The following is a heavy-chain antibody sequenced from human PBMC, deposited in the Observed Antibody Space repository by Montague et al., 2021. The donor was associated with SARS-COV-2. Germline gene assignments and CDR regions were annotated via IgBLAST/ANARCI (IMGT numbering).Heavy chain of an antibody. CDR1: GGSISVSSHY. D-gene: IGHD1-1*01. CDR2: IYYGGTA. Sequence: SETLSLTCTVSGGSISVSSHYWVWIRQPPGKGLEWTGSIYYGGTADYNPSLKSRVTISVDTSNNQFSLKLTSLTAADTAVYSCASSPLRTSGANWYDKYFQHWGQGTRVTVSS. V-gene: IGHV4-39*07. J-gene: IGHJ1*01. CDR3: ASSPLRTSGANWYDKYFQH.